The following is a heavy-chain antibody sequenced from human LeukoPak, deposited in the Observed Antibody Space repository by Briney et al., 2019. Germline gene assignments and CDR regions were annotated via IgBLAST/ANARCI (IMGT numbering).Heavy chain of an antibody. CDR1: GFTFSSYW. J-gene: IGHJ3*02. V-gene: IGHV3-74*01. CDR2: INSDGSST. CDR3: ARRSAAKDAFDI. Sequence: SGGSLRLSCAASGFTFSSYWMHWVRQAPGKGLVWVSRINSDGSSTNYADSVKGRFTISRDNAKNTLYLQMNSLRAEDTAVYYCARRSAAKDAFDIWGQGTMVTVSS. D-gene: IGHD6-25*01.